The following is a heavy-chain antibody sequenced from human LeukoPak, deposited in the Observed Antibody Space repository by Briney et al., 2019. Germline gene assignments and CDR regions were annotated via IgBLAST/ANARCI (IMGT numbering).Heavy chain of an antibody. CDR2: ISGSGGST. Sequence: GGSLRLSCAASGFTFSSYAMSWVRQAPGKRLEWVSAISGSGGSTYYADSVKGWFTISRDNSKDTLYLQMNSLRAEDTAVYYCAKEGGSYIDYYYGMDVWGQGTTVTVSS. J-gene: IGHJ6*02. D-gene: IGHD1-26*01. CDR3: AKEGGSYIDYYYGMDV. CDR1: GFTFSSYA. V-gene: IGHV3-23*01.